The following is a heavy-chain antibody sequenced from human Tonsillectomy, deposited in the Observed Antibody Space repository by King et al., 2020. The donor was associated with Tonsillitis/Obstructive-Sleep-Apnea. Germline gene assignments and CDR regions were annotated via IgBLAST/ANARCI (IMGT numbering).Heavy chain of an antibody. Sequence: HVQLQQWGAGLLKPSENLSLTCAVYGGSFSGYYWSWIRQPPGKGLEWIGEINHSGSTNYNPSLKSRVTISVDTSKNQFSLKLSSVTAADTAVYYCASAVGPDYYDSSGYYPYWGQGTLVTVSS. CDR1: GGSFSGYY. J-gene: IGHJ4*02. V-gene: IGHV4-34*01. D-gene: IGHD3-22*01. CDR3: ASAVGPDYYDSSGYYPY. CDR2: INHSGST.